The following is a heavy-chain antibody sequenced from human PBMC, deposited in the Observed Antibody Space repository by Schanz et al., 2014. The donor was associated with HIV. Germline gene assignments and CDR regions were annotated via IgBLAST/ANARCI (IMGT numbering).Heavy chain of an antibody. CDR1: GFMFSSYA. CDR3: ARETSGFSTSWPPRYHYYGMDV. Sequence: VQLVESGGDLIQPGKSLRLSCAASGFMFSSYAFHWVRQAPGKGLEWVAVISYDGSKKYYADSVKGRFTISRDNSKNTLYLEMNSLRPEDTAVYYCARETSGFSTSWPPRYHYYGMDVWGQGTTVTVSS. J-gene: IGHJ6*02. CDR2: ISYDGSKK. D-gene: IGHD6-13*01. V-gene: IGHV3-30*03.